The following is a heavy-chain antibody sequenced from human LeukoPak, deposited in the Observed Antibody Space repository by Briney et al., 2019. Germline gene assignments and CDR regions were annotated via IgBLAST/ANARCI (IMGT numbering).Heavy chain of an antibody. V-gene: IGHV3-23*01. J-gene: IGHJ4*02. CDR2: ISGSGGST. Sequence: GGSLRLSCAASGFTFSSYAMSWVRQAPGKGLEWVSAISGSGGSTCYADSVKGRFTISRDNSKNTLYLQMNSLRAEDTAVYYCAKGPPRGYCSGGSCYFDYWGQGTLVTVSS. CDR1: GFTFSSYA. CDR3: AKGPPRGYCSGGSCYFDY. D-gene: IGHD2-15*01.